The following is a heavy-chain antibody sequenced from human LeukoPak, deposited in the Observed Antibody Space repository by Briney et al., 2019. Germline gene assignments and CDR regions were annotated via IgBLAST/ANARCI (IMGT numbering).Heavy chain of an antibody. V-gene: IGHV3-21*01. J-gene: IGHJ4*02. CDR3: ARDSPSRTMIVVVNPFDY. Sequence: GRSLRLSCAASGFTFSSYSMNWVRQAPGKELEWVSSISSSSSYIYYAGSVKGRFTISRDNAKNSLYLQMNSLRAEDTAVYYCARDSPSRTMIVVVNPFDYWGQGTLVTVSS. CDR2: ISSSSSYI. D-gene: IGHD3-22*01. CDR1: GFTFSSYS.